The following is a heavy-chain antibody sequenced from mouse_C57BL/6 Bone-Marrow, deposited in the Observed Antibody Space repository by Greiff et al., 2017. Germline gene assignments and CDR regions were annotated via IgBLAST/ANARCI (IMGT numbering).Heavy chain of an antibody. D-gene: IGHD1-1*01. Sequence: EVQLQESGAELVRPGASVKLSCTASGFNIKDDYMHWVKQRPEQGLEWIGWIEPANGDPESASKFQGKATITADTSSNTAYLQLSSLTSEDTAVEYCTTESYLLLLNLGYFDGWGTGTTVTVSS. CDR2: IEPANGDP. CDR1: GFNIKDDY. V-gene: IGHV14-4*01. J-gene: IGHJ1*03. CDR3: TTESYLLLLNLGYFDG.